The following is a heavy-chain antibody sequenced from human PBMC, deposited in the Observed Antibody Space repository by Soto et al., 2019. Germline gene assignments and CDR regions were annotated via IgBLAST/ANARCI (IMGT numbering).Heavy chain of an antibody. CDR3: ARRGYYDSSGYESDAFDI. CDR1: GGTFSSYA. D-gene: IGHD3-22*01. J-gene: IGHJ3*02. V-gene: IGHV1-69*13. Sequence: ASVKVSCKASGGTFSSYAISWVRQAPGQGLEWMGGIIPIFGTANYAQKFQGRVTITADESTSTAYMELSSLRSEDTAVYYCARRGYYDSSGYESDAFDIWGQGTMVTVSS. CDR2: IIPIFGTA.